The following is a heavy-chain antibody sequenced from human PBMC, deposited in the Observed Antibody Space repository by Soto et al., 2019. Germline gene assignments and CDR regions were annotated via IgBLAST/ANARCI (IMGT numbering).Heavy chain of an antibody. CDR1: GFTFSNFA. Sequence: DVQLLESGGGLVQPGGSLRLSCAASGFTFSNFAMSWVRQAPGKQLEWVSMISGGGVSTFDADSVKGRFSISRDNSRNTLHLQMDSLRVEDTAVYFCAKGVRSGWFLPYLDSWGQGTLVTVSS. CDR2: ISGGGVST. D-gene: IGHD6-19*01. V-gene: IGHV3-23*01. J-gene: IGHJ4*02. CDR3: AKGVRSGWFLPYLDS.